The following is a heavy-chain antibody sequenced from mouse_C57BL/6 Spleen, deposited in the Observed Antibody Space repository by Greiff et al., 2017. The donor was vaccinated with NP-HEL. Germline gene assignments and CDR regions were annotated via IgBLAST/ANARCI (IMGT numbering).Heavy chain of an antibody. CDR1: GYTFTSYT. J-gene: IGHJ1*03. V-gene: IGHV1-4*01. CDR3: TRSDFDV. Sequence: VQLQQSGAELVRPGASVKMSCKASGYTFTSYTMHWVKQRPGQGLEWIGYINPSSGYTKYNQKFKDKATLTADKSSSTAYMQLSSLTSEDSAVYYCTRSDFDVWGTGTTVTVSS. CDR2: INPSSGYT.